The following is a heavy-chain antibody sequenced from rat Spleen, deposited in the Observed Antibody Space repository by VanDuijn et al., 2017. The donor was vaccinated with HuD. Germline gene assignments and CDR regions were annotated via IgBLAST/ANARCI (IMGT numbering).Heavy chain of an antibody. D-gene: IGHD1-2*01. Sequence: EVQLVESGGGLVQTGRSLKLSCAASGITFSDYYMAWVRQAPTKGLEWVASVSPSGGSTYYRDSVKGRFTVSRDNAKSTLYLQMDSLRSEDTATYYCARRGYYYSSYDYVMDAWGQGASVTVSS. V-gene: IGHV5-25*01. CDR3: ARRGYYYSSYDYVMDA. J-gene: IGHJ4*01. CDR1: GITFSDYY. CDR2: VSPSGGST.